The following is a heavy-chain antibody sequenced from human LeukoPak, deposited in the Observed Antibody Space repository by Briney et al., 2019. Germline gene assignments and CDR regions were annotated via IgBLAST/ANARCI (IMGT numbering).Heavy chain of an antibody. CDR1: GGSFSGYY. CDR3: ARNYYDSSGYYEN. D-gene: IGHD3-22*01. J-gene: IGHJ4*02. V-gene: IGHV4-34*01. Sequence: SETLSLTCAVYGGSFSGYYWSWIRQPPGNGLEWIGEINHSGSTNYNPSLKSRVTISVDTSKNQFSLKLSSVTAADTAVYYCARNYYDSSGYYENWGQGTLVTVSS. CDR2: INHSGST.